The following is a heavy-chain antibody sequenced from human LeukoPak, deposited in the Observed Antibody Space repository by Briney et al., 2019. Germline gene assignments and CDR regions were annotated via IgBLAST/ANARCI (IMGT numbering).Heavy chain of an antibody. Sequence: GGSLRLSCAASRFTFSSYDMHWVRQATGKGLEWVSGIGTAGETYYPGSVKGRFTISREYAKNSLYLQMNSLRAGDTAVYYCARAGYSSSWYSRYFDLWGRGTLVTVSS. D-gene: IGHD6-13*01. CDR2: IGTAGET. V-gene: IGHV3-13*01. CDR3: ARAGYSSSWYSRYFDL. CDR1: RFTFSSYD. J-gene: IGHJ2*01.